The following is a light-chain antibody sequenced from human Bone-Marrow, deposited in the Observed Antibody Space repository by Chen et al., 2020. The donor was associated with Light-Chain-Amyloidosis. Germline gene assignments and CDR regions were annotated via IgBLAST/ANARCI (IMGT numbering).Light chain of an antibody. CDR2: RDT. Sequence: SYELTQPPSVSVSPGQTARITCSGDDLPTKYAYWYQQKPGRAPVLVIHRDTERPSGISERFADSSSGTTATLTISGVQAEDEADYHCQSADSSGTYEVIFGGGTKLTVL. V-gene: IGLV3-25*03. CDR3: QSADSSGTYEVI. J-gene: IGLJ2*01. CDR1: DLPTKY.